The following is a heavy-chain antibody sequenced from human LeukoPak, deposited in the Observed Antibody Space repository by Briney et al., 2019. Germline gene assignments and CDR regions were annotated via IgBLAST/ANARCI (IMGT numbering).Heavy chain of an antibody. CDR3: ARDGTFDI. Sequence: GASVKASFKASGYTFTDYYLHWVRQAPGQGLEWMGWINPDSGVTNYPQKFQGRVTMTRDTSSSTAYMELSRLRSDDTAIYYCARDGTFDIWGLGTMVTVSS. V-gene: IGHV1-2*02. CDR1: GYTFTDYY. D-gene: IGHD2-15*01. J-gene: IGHJ3*02. CDR2: INPDSGVT.